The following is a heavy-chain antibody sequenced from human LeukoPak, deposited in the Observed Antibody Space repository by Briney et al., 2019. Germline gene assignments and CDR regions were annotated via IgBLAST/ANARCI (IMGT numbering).Heavy chain of an antibody. J-gene: IGHJ4*02. CDR2: IYYSGST. Sequence: PSETLSLTCTVSGGSISSSSYYWGWIRQPPGKGLEWIGSIYYSGSTYYNPSLKSRVTISVDTSKNQFSLKLSSVTAADTAVYYCARIGESSAFDYWAQGTLVTVSS. D-gene: IGHD3-10*01. CDR3: ARIGESSAFDY. V-gene: IGHV4-39*07. CDR1: GGSISSSSYY.